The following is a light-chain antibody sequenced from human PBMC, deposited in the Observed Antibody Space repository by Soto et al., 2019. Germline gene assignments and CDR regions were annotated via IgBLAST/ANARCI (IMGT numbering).Light chain of an antibody. CDR1: QSVSNNY. Sequence: EIVLTQSPGTLSLSPGERATLSCRASQSVSNNYLAWYQQKPGQAPRLLIYGASNRATGIPDRFSGSGSGTDFTLTISRLEPDDFAVYYCQQYNNWPPGAFGQGTRLEIK. CDR3: QQYNNWPPGA. V-gene: IGKV3-20*01. J-gene: IGKJ5*01. CDR2: GAS.